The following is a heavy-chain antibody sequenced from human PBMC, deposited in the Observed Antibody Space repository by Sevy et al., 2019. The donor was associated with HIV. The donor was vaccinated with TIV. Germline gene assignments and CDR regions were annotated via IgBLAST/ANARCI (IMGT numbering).Heavy chain of an antibody. J-gene: IGHJ4*02. D-gene: IGHD3-10*01. CDR3: AKAGDEKPNHYFDY. V-gene: IGHV3-23*01. CDR2: ISGSGGST. CDR1: GFTFSSYA. Sequence: GGSLRLSCAASGFTFSSYAMSWVRQAPGKGLEWVSAISGSGGSTYYADSGKGRLTISRDNSKNTLYLQMNSLKAEDTAVYYCAKAGDEKPNHYFDYWGQGTLVTVSS.